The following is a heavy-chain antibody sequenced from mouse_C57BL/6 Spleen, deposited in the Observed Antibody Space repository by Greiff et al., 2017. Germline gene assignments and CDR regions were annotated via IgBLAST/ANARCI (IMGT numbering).Heavy chain of an antibody. J-gene: IGHJ2*01. CDR1: GYAFSSSW. V-gene: IGHV1-82*01. D-gene: IGHD2-4*01. CDR2: IYPGDGDT. CDR3: ARWGNEYEYYFDY. Sequence: VKLQESGPELVKPGASVKISCKASGYAFSSSWMNWVKQRPGKGLEWLGRIYPGDGDTNYNGKFKGKATLTADKSSSTAYMQLRSLTSEDAAVYFCARWGNEYEYYFDYWGQGTTLTVSS.